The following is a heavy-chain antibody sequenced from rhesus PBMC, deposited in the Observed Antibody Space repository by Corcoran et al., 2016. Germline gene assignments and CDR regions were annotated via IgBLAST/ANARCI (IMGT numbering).Heavy chain of an antibody. CDR3: ERGDHLFDY. V-gene: IGHV1-138*01. J-gene: IGHJ4*01. CDR2: INPKTGVT. CDR1: GYTFTDHY. Sequence: QVQLVQAGAEVKKPGSSVKVSCQASGYTFTDHYIHWVRHAPGQGLEWMGEINPKTGVTKYAQRFQGRVTVTSDTSTSTAYMELNSLRSEDTAIYYCERGDHLFDYWGQGVLVTVSS. D-gene: IGHD1-44*02.